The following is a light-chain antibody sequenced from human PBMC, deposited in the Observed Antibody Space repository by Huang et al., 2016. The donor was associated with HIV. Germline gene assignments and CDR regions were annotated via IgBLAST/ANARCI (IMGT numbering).Light chain of an antibody. J-gene: IGKJ2*02. Sequence: IVMTQSPDSLTVSVGGRATFECRSSQNMFYSTTRKNYLAWYQQKPGQSPQLLIYWATGREAGIPDRFTGSCSGTDFTLTINNVQAEDVAIYYCQQYYSSPCTFGQGTRLEI. V-gene: IGKV4-1*01. CDR2: WAT. CDR3: QQYYSSPCT. CDR1: QNMFYSTTRKNY.